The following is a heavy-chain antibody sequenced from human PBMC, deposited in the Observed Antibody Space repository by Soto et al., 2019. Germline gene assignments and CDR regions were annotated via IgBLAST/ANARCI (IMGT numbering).Heavy chain of an antibody. V-gene: IGHV4-59*01. CDR2: IYYSGST. Sequence: PSETLSLTCTVSGGSISSYYWSWIRQPPGKGLEWIGYIYYSGSTNYNPSLKSRVTISVDTSKNQFSLKLSSVTAADTAVYYCARDPSSRGGGYYYYGMDVWSQGTTVTVSS. D-gene: IGHD3-16*01. CDR3: ARDPSSRGGGYYYYGMDV. J-gene: IGHJ6*02. CDR1: GGSISSYY.